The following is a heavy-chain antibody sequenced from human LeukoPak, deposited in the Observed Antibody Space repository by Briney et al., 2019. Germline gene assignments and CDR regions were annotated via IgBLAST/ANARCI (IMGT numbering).Heavy chain of an antibody. CDR2: TYYRSKWYN. CDR1: GDSVSSNSAA. V-gene: IGHV6-1*01. Sequence: SQTLSLTCAISGDSVSSNSAAWNWIRQSPPRGLEWLGRTYYRSKWYNDYAVSVKSRITINPDTSKNQFSLQLNSVTPEDTAVYYCARDRYDYVWGSYRLNWFDPWGQGTLVTVSS. CDR3: ARDRYDYVWGSYRLNWFDP. J-gene: IGHJ5*02. D-gene: IGHD3-16*02.